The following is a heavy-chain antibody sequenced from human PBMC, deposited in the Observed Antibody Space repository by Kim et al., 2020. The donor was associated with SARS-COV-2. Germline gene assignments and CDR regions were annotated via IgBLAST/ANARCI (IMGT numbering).Heavy chain of an antibody. CDR2: IYYSGST. V-gene: IGHV4-31*03. Sequence: SETLSLTCTVSGGSISSGGYYWSWIRQHPGKGLEWIGYIYYSGSTYYNPSLKSRVTISVDTSKNQFSLKLSSVTAADTAVYYCARDRIRGATDYWGQGTLVTVSS. J-gene: IGHJ4*02. CDR3: ARDRIRGATDY. D-gene: IGHD1-26*01. CDR1: GGSISSGGYY.